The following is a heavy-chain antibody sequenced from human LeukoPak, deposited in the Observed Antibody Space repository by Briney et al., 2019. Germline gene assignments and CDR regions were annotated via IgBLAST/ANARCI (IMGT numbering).Heavy chain of an antibody. J-gene: IGHJ5*02. CDR3: ARLPTGFPNWFDP. CDR2: THSNGNT. D-gene: IGHD4-17*01. CDR1: GGSITSSGHC. V-gene: IGHV4-39*01. Sequence: SETLSLTCTVSGGSITSSGHCCGWVRQPPGKRLEWIGNTHSNGNTYYNSSLKSRATISEDTSKNQFSLILTSVTAADTAVYYCARLPTGFPNWFDPWGQGILVTVS.